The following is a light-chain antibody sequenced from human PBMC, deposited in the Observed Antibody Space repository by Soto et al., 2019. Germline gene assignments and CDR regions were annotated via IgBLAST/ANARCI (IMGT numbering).Light chain of an antibody. CDR1: HSISSSY. V-gene: IGKV3-20*01. CDR3: QQYGSSPPIT. J-gene: IGKJ5*01. CDR2: GAS. Sequence: EIVLTQSPGTLSLSPGERATLSCRASHSISSSYLAWYQQKPGQAPRLLIYGASSRATGIPDRFSGSGSGTDFTLTISRLEPEDFVVYYCQQYGSSPPITFGQGTRLVIK.